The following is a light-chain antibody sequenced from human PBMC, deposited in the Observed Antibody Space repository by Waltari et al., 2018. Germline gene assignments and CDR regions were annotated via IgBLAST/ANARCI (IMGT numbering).Light chain of an antibody. J-gene: IGKJ4*01. CDR1: QRVRTN. Sequence: VLLTQSPASLSVSPGDTVILSCRASQRVRTNLVWYHQKAGQAPRTLIYGASTRASGVPSRFSGSGSETDFTLIISSLQSEDAAVYFCQQYYVWPPITFGGGTKLEI. CDR3: QQYYVWPPIT. V-gene: IGKV3-15*01. CDR2: GAS.